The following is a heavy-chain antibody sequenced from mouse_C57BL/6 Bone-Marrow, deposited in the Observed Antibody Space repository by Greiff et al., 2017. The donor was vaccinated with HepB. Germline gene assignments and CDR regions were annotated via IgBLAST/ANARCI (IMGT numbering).Heavy chain of an antibody. CDR1: GYSITSDY. CDR3: ARYPHYYGSSHWYFDV. Sequence: EVKLQESGPGLAKPSQTLSLTCSVTGYSITSDYWNWIRKFPGNKLEYMGYISYSGSTYYNPSLKSRISITRDTSKNQYYLQLNSVTTEDTATYYCARYPHYYGSSHWYFDVWGTGTTVTVSS. J-gene: IGHJ1*03. D-gene: IGHD1-1*01. V-gene: IGHV3-8*01. CDR2: ISYSGST.